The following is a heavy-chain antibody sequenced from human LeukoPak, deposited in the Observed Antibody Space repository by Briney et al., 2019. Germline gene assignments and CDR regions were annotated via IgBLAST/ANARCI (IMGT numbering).Heavy chain of an antibody. CDR3: TTDPGYYYDSSGYSFDI. V-gene: IGHV3-15*01. Sequence: GSLRLSCAASGFTFSNAWMSWVRQAPGKGLEWVGRIKSKTDGGTTDYAAPVKGRFTISRDDSKNTLYLQMNSLKTEDTAVYYCTTDPGYYYDSSGYSFDIWGQGTMVTVSS. D-gene: IGHD3-22*01. CDR1: GFTFSNAW. CDR2: IKSKTDGGTT. J-gene: IGHJ3*02.